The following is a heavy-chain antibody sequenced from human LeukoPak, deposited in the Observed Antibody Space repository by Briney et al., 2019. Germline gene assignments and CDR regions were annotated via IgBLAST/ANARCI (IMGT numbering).Heavy chain of an antibody. CDR1: GYTFTGYY. J-gene: IGHJ6*03. CDR2: MNPKSGAT. V-gene: IGHV1-2*02. CDR3: ARGSDYDDYFYMDF. Sequence: ASVKVSCKTSGYTFTGYYLHWVRQAPGQGLEWMGWMNPKSGATDYARKFQGRVTMTRDTSISTAYMELTRLRSDDTAVYFCARGSDYDDYFYMDFWGKGTTVTVSS.